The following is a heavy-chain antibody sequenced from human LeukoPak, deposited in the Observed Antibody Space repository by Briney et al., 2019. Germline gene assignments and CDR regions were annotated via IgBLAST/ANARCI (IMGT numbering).Heavy chain of an antibody. D-gene: IGHD2-15*01. J-gene: IGHJ4*02. V-gene: IGHV1-18*01. CDR2: VSAYADNT. CDR3: ARDCIGCHGFDY. Sequence: ASVKVSCEASGYTFINYGISWVRQAPGQGLEWMGWVSAYADNTNYVQKFQGRVTMTTDISTNTAYMELRSLRSDDTAAYYCARDCIGCHGFDYWGQGTLVTVSS. CDR1: GYTFINYG.